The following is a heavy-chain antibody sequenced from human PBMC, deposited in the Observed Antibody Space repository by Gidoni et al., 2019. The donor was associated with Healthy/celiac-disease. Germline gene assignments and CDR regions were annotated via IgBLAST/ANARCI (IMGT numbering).Heavy chain of an antibody. J-gene: IGHJ3*02. CDR2: IRWNSGSI. D-gene: IGHD3-10*01. CDR1: GFPFDDYA. Sequence: EVQLVESGGGLVQPGRSLRLSCEASGFPFDDYAMHWVRQAPGKGLEWVSGIRWNSGSIGYADSVKGRFTISRDNAKNSLYLQMNSLRAEDTALYYCAKLYGSVSSYDAFDIWGQGTMVTVSS. V-gene: IGHV3-9*01. CDR3: AKLYGSVSSYDAFDI.